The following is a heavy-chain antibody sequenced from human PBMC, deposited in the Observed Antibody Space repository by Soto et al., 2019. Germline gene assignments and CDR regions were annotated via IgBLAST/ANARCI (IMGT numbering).Heavy chain of an antibody. Sequence: GGSLRLSCAASGFTFSSYAMHWVRQAPGKGLEWVAVISYDGSNKYYADSVKGRFTISRDNSKNTLYLQMNSLRAEDTAVYYCARVEWYYDILTGYSPYYYGMDVWGQGTTVTVSS. CDR3: ARVEWYYDILTGYSPYYYGMDV. J-gene: IGHJ6*02. CDR1: GFTFSSYA. D-gene: IGHD3-9*01. CDR2: ISYDGSNK. V-gene: IGHV3-30-3*01.